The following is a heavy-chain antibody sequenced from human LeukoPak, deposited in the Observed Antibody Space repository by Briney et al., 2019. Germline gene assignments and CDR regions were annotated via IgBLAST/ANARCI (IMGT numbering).Heavy chain of an antibody. V-gene: IGHV1-69*05. CDR2: IVPMSDTA. D-gene: IGHD4-23*01. J-gene: IGHJ1*01. CDR1: GGIYRITS. CDR3: ATYGGNTAEYFQH. Sequence: SVKVSCRISGGIYRITSITWVRQAPGQGLEWMGGIVPMSDTANYAQNFQGRVTITKDESTSTAYMELSSLIPDDTALYYCATYGGNTAEYFQHWGQGTLVTVSS.